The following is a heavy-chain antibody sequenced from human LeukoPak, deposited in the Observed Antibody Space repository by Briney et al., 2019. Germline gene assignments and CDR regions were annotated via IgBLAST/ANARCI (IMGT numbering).Heavy chain of an antibody. CDR2: ISWNSGSI. CDR1: GFTFDDYA. D-gene: IGHD6-13*01. J-gene: IGHJ4*02. V-gene: IGHV3-9*01. CDR3: AKDIEGIAAAGLDY. Sequence: GGSLRLSCAASGFTFDDYAMHWVRQPPGKGLEWVAGISWNSGSIGYADSVKGRFTISRDNAKNSLYLQMNSLRAEDTALYYCAKDIEGIAAAGLDYWGQGTLVTVSS.